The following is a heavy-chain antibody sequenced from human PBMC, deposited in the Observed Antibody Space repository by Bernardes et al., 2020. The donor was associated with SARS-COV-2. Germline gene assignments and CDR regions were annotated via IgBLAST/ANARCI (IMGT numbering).Heavy chain of an antibody. CDR2: ISGSGGST. D-gene: IGHD3-3*01. J-gene: IGHJ4*02. CDR1: GFTFSSYA. V-gene: IGHV3-23*01. CDR3: VKREYYDFWSGPIDY. Sequence: GGSLRLSCAASGFTFSSYAMSWVRQAPGKGLEWVSAISGSGGSTYYADSVKGRFTISRDNSKNTLYLQMNSLRAEDTAVYYCVKREYYDFWSGPIDYWGQGTLVTVSS.